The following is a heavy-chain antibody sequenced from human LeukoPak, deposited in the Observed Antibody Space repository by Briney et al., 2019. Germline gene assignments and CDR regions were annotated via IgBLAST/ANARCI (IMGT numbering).Heavy chain of an antibody. CDR2: MNPNSGNT. J-gene: IGHJ3*02. V-gene: IGHV1-8*01. CDR3: ARQLVATIDAFDI. Sequence: ASVKVSCKASGYTFTSYDINWVRQATGQGLEWMGWMNPNSGNTGYAQKFQGRVTMTRNTSISTAYMELSRLRSEETAVYYCARQLVATIDAFDIWGQGKKVTVSS. CDR1: GYTFTSYD. D-gene: IGHD5-12*01.